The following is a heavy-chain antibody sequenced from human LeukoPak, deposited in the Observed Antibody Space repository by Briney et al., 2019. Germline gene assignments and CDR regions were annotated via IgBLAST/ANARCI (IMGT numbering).Heavy chain of an antibody. V-gene: IGHV3-7*01. Sequence: GGSLRLSCAASGFTFSSYWMSWVRQAPGKGLEWVANIKQDGSEKYYVDSVKGRFTISRDNAKNSLYLQMNSLRAEDTAVYYCARGPQLGYCSSTSCYDDYWGQGTLVTVSS. J-gene: IGHJ4*02. D-gene: IGHD2-2*01. CDR1: GFTFSSYW. CDR2: IKQDGSEK. CDR3: ARGPQLGYCSSTSCYDDY.